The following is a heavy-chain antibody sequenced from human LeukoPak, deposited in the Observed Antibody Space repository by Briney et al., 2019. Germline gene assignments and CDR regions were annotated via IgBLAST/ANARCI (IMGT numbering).Heavy chain of an antibody. CDR2: INPSGGST. D-gene: IGHD3-10*02. CDR1: GYTFTSYY. V-gene: IGHV1-46*01. J-gene: IGHJ6*02. CDR3: ARDSMFPYYGMDV. Sequence: ASVTVSCKASGYTFTSYYMHWVRQAPGQGLEWMGIINPSGGSTSYAQKFQGRVTMTRDTSTSTVYMELSSLRSEDTAVYYCARDSMFPYYGMDVWGQGTTVTVSS.